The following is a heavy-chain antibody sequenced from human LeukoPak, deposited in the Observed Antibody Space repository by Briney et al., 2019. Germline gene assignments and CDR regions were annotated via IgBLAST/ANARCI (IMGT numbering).Heavy chain of an antibody. Sequence: SETLSLTCTVSGGSISSGGYYWSWIRQHPGKGLEWIGYIYYSGSTYYNPSLKSRVTISVDTSKNQFSLKLSSVTAAGTAVYYCAREVAANYDFWSGRRGDNENNWFDPWGQGTLVTVSS. J-gene: IGHJ5*02. CDR1: GGSISSGGYY. CDR3: AREVAANYDFWSGRRGDNENNWFDP. V-gene: IGHV4-31*03. D-gene: IGHD3-3*01. CDR2: IYYSGST.